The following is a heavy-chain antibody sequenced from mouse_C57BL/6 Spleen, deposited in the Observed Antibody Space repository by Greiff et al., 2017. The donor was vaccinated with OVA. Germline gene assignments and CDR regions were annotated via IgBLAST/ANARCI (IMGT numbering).Heavy chain of an antibody. D-gene: IGHD2-5*01. Sequence: QVQLKQPGAELVRPGSSVKLSCKASGYTFTSYWMDWVKQRPGQGLEWIGNIYPSDSETHYNQKFKDKATLTVDKSSSTAYMQLSSLTSEDSAVYYCARGGSNYEGFAYWGQGTLVTVSA. CDR2: IYPSDSET. CDR3: ARGGSNYEGFAY. CDR1: GYTFTSYW. J-gene: IGHJ3*01. V-gene: IGHV1-61*01.